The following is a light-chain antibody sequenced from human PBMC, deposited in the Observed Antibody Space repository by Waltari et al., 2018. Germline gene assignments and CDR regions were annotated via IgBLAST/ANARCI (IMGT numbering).Light chain of an antibody. J-gene: IGLJ1*01. CDR2: DVS. Sequence: QSALTQPASVSGSPGQSITISCTGTSIDVDGYNYVSWYQQHPGRAPKLIIYDVSLRPLVVSNRFSGSKSGNTASLTISGLQCEDEGDYYCSSYTTSSTLDFGTGTEVTVL. CDR1: SIDVDGYNY. V-gene: IGLV2-14*03. CDR3: SSYTTSSTLD.